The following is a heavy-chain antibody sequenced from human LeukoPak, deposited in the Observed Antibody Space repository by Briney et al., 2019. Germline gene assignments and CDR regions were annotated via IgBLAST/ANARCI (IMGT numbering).Heavy chain of an antibody. Sequence: GGSLRLSCAASGFTFDDYAMHWVRQAPGKGLEWVSGISWNSGSIGYADSVKGRFTISRDNAKNSLYLQMNSLRAEDTAVYYCAKARGSYYGSGSYDGTDSWGQGTLVTVSS. CDR2: ISWNSGSI. D-gene: IGHD3-10*01. J-gene: IGHJ4*02. V-gene: IGHV3-9*01. CDR3: AKARGSYYGSGSYDGTDS. CDR1: GFTFDDYA.